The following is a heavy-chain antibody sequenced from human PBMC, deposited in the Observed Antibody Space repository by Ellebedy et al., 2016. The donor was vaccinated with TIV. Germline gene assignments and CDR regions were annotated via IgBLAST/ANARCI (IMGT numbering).Heavy chain of an antibody. CDR3: ARGCTSNCPYGYFDF. CDR1: GFTFSTYP. D-gene: IGHD6-13*01. J-gene: IGHJ2*01. V-gene: IGHV3-23*01. CDR2: ISANGGTT. Sequence: PGGSLRLSCAASGFTFSTYPMNWVRQAPGKGLEWVSIISANGGTTYYADSVKGRFTISRDNADNSLYLQMDSLRAEDTAVYYCARGCTSNCPYGYFDFWGRGTLVTVSS.